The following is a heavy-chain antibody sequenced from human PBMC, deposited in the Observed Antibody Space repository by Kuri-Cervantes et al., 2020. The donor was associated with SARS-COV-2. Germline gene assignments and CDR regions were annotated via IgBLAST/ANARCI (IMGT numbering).Heavy chain of an antibody. V-gene: IGHV4-59*01. Sequence: SETLSLTCTVSGGSISSYYWSWIRQPPGKGLEWIGYIYYSGNTNYNPSLQSRVTISEDTSKNQFFLRLRSVTTADTAVYYCARSQLLGYYYYMDVWGEGTTVTVSS. D-gene: IGHD1-1*01. CDR1: GGSISSYY. J-gene: IGHJ6*03. CDR3: ARSQLLGYYYYMDV. CDR2: IYYSGNT.